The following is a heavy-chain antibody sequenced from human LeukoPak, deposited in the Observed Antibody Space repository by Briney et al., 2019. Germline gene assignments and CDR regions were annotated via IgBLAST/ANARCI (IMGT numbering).Heavy chain of an antibody. V-gene: IGHV3-48*01. CDR3: ARNPRSSGYSNFDY. D-gene: IGHD3-22*01. J-gene: IGHJ4*02. Sequence: GGSLRLSCAGSGFTFSSYSMNWVRQAPGKGLEWVSYISSSSYTIDYADSVKGRITISRDNAKNSLYLQMNSLRAEDTAVYYCARNPRSSGYSNFDYWGQGTLVTVSS. CDR1: GFTFSSYS. CDR2: ISSSSYTI.